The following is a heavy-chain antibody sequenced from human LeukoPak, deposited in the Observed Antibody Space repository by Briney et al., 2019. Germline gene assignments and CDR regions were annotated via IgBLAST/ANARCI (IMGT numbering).Heavy chain of an antibody. D-gene: IGHD6-19*01. CDR1: GGSISSYY. V-gene: IGHV4-59*01. CDR3: ARALGQWLGDNWFDP. J-gene: IGHJ5*02. Sequence: SETLSLTCTVSGGSISSYYWSWIRQPPGKGLEWIGYIYYSGSTNYNPSLKSRVTISVDTSKNQFSLKLSSVTAADTAVYYCARALGQWLGDNWFDPWGQGTLVTVSS. CDR2: IYYSGST.